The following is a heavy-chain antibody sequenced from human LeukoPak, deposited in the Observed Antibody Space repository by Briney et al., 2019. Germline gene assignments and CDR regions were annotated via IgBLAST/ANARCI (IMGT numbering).Heavy chain of an antibody. Sequence: ASVKVSCKASGYTFTGYYMHWVRQAPGQGLEWMGWINPNSGGTNYAQKFQGRVTMTRDTSISTAYMELSRLRSDDTAVYYCARVLGYSSGWPYFDYWGQGTPVTVSS. CDR1: GYTFTGYY. V-gene: IGHV1-2*02. D-gene: IGHD6-19*01. J-gene: IGHJ4*02. CDR2: INPNSGGT. CDR3: ARVLGYSSGWPYFDY.